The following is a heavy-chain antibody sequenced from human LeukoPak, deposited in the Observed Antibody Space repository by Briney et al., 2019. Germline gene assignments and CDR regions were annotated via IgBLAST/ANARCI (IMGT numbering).Heavy chain of an antibody. CDR3: AKKGHCSGGSCYSVLDYFDY. CDR1: GFTFSSYA. CDR2: ISGSGGST. J-gene: IGHJ4*02. V-gene: IGHV3-23*01. D-gene: IGHD2-15*01. Sequence: PRGSLRLSCAASGFTFSSYAMSWVRQAPGKGLEWVSAISGSGGSTYYADSVKGRFTIPRDNSKNTLYLQMNSLRAEDTAVYYCAKKGHCSGGSCYSVLDYFDYWGQGTLVTVSS.